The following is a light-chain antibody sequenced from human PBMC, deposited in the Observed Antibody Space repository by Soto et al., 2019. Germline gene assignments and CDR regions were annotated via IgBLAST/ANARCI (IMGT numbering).Light chain of an antibody. V-gene: IGKV3-20*01. CDR3: QQYGSSPLRGPFT. CDR1: QSVSSSY. Sequence: EIVLTQSPGTLSLSPGERATLSCRASQSVSSSYLAWYQQKPGQAPRLLIYGASSRATGIPDRFSGSGSGTDLTLTISRLEPEDFAVYYCQQYGSSPLRGPFTFGPGTKVDIK. CDR2: GAS. J-gene: IGKJ3*01.